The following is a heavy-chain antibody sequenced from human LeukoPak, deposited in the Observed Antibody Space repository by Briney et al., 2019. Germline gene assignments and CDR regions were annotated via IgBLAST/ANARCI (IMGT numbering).Heavy chain of an antibody. CDR1: GFTFSDYW. CDR2: IKQDGSEK. V-gene: IGHV3-7*04. D-gene: IGHD4-23*01. CDR3: ARPPLTVITPADY. Sequence: GGSLRLSCAASGFTFSDYWMTWVRQAPGKGLEWVANIKQDGSEKYYVDSVKGRFTISRDNAKNSLYLQMNSPRAEDTAVYCCARPPLTVITPADYWGQGTLVTVSS. J-gene: IGHJ4*02.